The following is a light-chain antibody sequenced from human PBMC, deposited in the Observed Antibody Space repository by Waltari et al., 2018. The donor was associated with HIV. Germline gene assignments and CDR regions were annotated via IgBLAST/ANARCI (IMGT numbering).Light chain of an antibody. CDR3: QQYNKWPLYT. CDR2: GAS. Sequence: EIVMTQSPATLSVSPGERATLSCMASQRVSSNLAWYQQRPGQAPRLLIYGASTRATGIPARFSGSGSGTEFTLTISSLQSEDFAVYYCQQYNKWPLYTFGQGTKLEIK. CDR1: QRVSSN. J-gene: IGKJ2*01. V-gene: IGKV3-15*01.